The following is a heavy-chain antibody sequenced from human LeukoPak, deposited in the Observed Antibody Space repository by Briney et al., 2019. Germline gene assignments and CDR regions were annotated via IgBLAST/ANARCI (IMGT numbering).Heavy chain of an antibody. V-gene: IGHV4-39*02. D-gene: IGHD6-19*01. J-gene: IGHJ4*02. CDR2: IYYSGST. CDR3: AREQWLPQLKDY. Sequence: PSETLPLTCTVSGGSISSSSYYWGWIRQPPGKGLEWIGSIYYSGSTYYNPSLKSRVTISVDTSKNQFSLKLSSVTAADTAVYYCAREQWLPQLKDYWGQGTLVTVSS. CDR1: GGSISSSSYY.